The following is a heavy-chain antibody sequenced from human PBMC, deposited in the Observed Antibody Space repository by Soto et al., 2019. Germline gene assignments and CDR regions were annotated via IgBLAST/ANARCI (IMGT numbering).Heavy chain of an antibody. CDR3: ATTRGLAVGGSFDY. CDR2: LYDGNT. D-gene: IGHD3-10*01. J-gene: IGHJ4*02. CDR1: GGSITRRSSY. V-gene: IGHV4-39*01. Sequence: ASETLSLTCIVSGGSITRRSSYWAWIRQPPGKGLEWVGTLYDGNTYHNPSLRSRITIAVDTSKNQFSLKLNSVAAADTAFYYCATTRGLAVGGSFDYWGQGMLVTVSS.